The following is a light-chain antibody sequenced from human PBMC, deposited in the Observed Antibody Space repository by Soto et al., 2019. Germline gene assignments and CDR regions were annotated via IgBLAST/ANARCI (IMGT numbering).Light chain of an antibody. Sequence: AIQMTQSPASLAASIGDRVTISCRASQGIRNYLGWYQQKPGKAPNLLIYAASSLQSGVPSRFSGSGSGTDFTLTISSLQPEDFATYYCLQDYNYPLTIGGGTKVEIK. CDR3: LQDYNYPLT. CDR1: QGIRNY. V-gene: IGKV1-6*01. J-gene: IGKJ4*01. CDR2: AAS.